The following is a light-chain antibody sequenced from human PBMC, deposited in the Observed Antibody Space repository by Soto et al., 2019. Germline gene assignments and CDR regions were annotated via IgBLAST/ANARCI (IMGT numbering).Light chain of an antibody. CDR2: KTS. CDR1: QSISIC. J-gene: IGKJ1*01. CDR3: QHYNDYPWT. V-gene: IGKV1-5*03. Sequence: IHMTQSPSTLSASVGDRVTITCRASQSISICLAWYQQKPGKAPNRLIYKTSSLETGVPSRFSGSGSGTEFTLTISSLQPDDFATYYCQHYNDYPWTFGQGTKVEVK.